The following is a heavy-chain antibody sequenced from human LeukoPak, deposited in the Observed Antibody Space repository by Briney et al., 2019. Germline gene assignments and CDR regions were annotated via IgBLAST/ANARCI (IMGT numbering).Heavy chain of an antibody. CDR2: IYHSGST. Sequence: SGTLSLTCAVSGGSISSSNWWSWGRPPPGKGLEWIGEIYHSGSTNYNPSLKSRVTISEDKAKNKFSLKLSTVTAPDTAVYYSARGDYGDYVRFDLWGQGTLVTVSS. J-gene: IGHJ5*02. V-gene: IGHV4-4*02. CDR1: GGSISSSNW. D-gene: IGHD4-17*01. CDR3: ARGDYGDYVRFDL.